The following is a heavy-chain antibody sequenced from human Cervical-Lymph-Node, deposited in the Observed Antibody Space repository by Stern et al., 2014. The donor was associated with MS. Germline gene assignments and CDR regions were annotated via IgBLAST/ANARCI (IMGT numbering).Heavy chain of an antibody. J-gene: IGHJ3*01. V-gene: IGHV3-30*04. CDR2: MSQDGKNI. CDR3: ARAIATGGNYRLDL. Sequence: VQLVESGGGVVQPGRSLRLSCTGSGLSFSSYSMHWVRQAPGKGLEWLALMSQDGKNIHYGDSVKGRFIISRDKPKNTLYLQMNNMTAEDTAMFFCARAIATGGNYRLDLWGQGTMVIVS. CDR1: GLSFSSYS. D-gene: IGHD6-13*01.